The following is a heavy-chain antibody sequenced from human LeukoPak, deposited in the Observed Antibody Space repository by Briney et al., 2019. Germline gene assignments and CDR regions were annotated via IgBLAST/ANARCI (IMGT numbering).Heavy chain of an antibody. J-gene: IGHJ4*02. D-gene: IGHD2-21*01. CDR3: VRDIR. V-gene: IGHV3-7*01. CDR2: IKQDGSEK. CDR1: GFTFSNFW. Sequence: GGSLRLSCEASGFTFSNFWMSWVRQAPGRGLEWVANIKQDGSEKYYVDSVKGRFTISRDNAKNSLYLQMNSLRPEDTALYYCVRDIRWGQGTLVTVSS.